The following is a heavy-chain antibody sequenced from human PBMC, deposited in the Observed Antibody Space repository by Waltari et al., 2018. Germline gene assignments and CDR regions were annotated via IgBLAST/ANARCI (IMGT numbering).Heavy chain of an antibody. J-gene: IGHJ3*02. Sequence: QVQLQQWGAGLLKPSETLSLTCAVYGASFSGYYWSWIRQPPGKGLEWIGEINHSGSTNYNPSLKSRVTISVDTSKNQFSLKLSSVTAADTAVYYCATIPYDSSGYYPVDAFDIWGQGTMVTVSS. CDR3: ATIPYDSSGYYPVDAFDI. D-gene: IGHD3-22*01. CDR2: INHSGST. CDR1: GASFSGYY. V-gene: IGHV4-34*01.